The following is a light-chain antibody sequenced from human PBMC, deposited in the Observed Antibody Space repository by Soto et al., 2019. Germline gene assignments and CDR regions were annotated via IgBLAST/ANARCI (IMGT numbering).Light chain of an antibody. Sequence: QSVLTQPASVSGSPGQSITISCTGTSSDVGNYNLVSWYQQHPGKAPKLMIYDVSKRPSGVSNRFSGSKSGNTASLTISGLQADDEADYYCCSYAGYSYVFGTGTKVTVL. CDR3: CSYAGYSYV. J-gene: IGLJ1*01. CDR2: DVS. V-gene: IGLV2-23*02. CDR1: SSDVGNYNL.